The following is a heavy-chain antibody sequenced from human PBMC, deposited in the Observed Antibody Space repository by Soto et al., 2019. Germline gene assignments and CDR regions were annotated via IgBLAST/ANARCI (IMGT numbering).Heavy chain of an antibody. J-gene: IGHJ4*02. Sequence: PGGSLRLSCAASGFTFSSYAMSWVRQAPGKGLEWVSAISGSGGSTYYADSVKGRFTISRDNSKNTLYLQMNSLRAGDTAVYYCAKEVLAARSWSQFDYWGQGTLVTVSS. CDR3: AKEVLAARSWSQFDY. V-gene: IGHV3-23*01. CDR2: ISGSGGST. D-gene: IGHD6-6*01. CDR1: GFTFSSYA.